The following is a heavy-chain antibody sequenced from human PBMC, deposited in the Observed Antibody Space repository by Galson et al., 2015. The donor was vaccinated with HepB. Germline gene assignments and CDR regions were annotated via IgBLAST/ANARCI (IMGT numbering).Heavy chain of an antibody. D-gene: IGHD5-24*01. CDR1: GFTFSSYS. Sequence: SLRLSCAASGFTFSSYSMNWVRQAPGKGLEWVSSISSSSSYIYYADSVKGRFTISRDNAKNSLYLQMNSLRAEDTAVYYCARASGDGYLYYFDYWGQGTLVTVSS. CDR2: ISSSSSYI. V-gene: IGHV3-21*01. CDR3: ARASGDGYLYYFDY. J-gene: IGHJ4*02.